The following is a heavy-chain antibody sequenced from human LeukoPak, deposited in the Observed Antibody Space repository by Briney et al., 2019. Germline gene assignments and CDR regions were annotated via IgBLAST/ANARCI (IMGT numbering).Heavy chain of an antibody. Sequence: SETLSLTCTVSGGSISSSSSYWAWIRQPPGKGLEWIGSIYDSGSTNYNPSLKSRVTISVDTSKNQFSLKLSSVTAADTAVYYSARGDLTTVPFMGIYYYYGMDVWGQGTTVTVSS. J-gene: IGHJ6*02. V-gene: IGHV4-39*07. CDR2: IYDSGST. D-gene: IGHD4-17*01. CDR1: GGSISSSSSY. CDR3: ARGDLTTVPFMGIYYYYGMDV.